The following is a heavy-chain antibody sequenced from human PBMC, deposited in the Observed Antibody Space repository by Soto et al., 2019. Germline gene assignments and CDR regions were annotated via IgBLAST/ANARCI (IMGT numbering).Heavy chain of an antibody. CDR3: GRQVVAAIRYYYYYYGMDV. V-gene: IGHV3-53*01. Sequence: GGSLRLSCAASGFTVSSNYMSWVRQAPGKGLEWVSVIYSGGSTYYADSVKSRFTISRDNSKNTLYHQINSMRAEDTAAYYCGRQVVAAIRYYYYYYGMDVWGQGTTVTVSS. CDR1: GFTVSSNY. CDR2: IYSGGST. D-gene: IGHD2-15*01. J-gene: IGHJ6*02.